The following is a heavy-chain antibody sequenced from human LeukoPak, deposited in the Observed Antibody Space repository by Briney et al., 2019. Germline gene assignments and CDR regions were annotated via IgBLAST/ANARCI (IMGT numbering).Heavy chain of an antibody. CDR3: TTGGTRGY. V-gene: IGHV3-15*01. J-gene: IGHJ4*02. Sequence: PGGSLRLSCAASPLSFDDAWITWVRQAPGIGLEWVGRIRSKTYGVTTDYAAPVKGRFTISTDDSKNTLYLQMNSLKTEDTAVYDCTTGGTRGYWGQGTLVTVSS. CDR1: PLSFDDAW. D-gene: IGHD1-26*01. CDR2: IRSKTYGVTT.